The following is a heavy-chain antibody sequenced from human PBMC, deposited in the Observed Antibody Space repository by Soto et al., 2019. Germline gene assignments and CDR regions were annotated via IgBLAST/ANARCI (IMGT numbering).Heavy chain of an antibody. Sequence: SETLSLTCTVSGGSISSYYWSWIGQPPGKGLEWIGYIYYSGSTNYNPSLKSRVTISVDTSKNQFSLKLSSVTAADTAVYYCARHGIVATTSDFDCWGQGTLVTVSS. J-gene: IGHJ4*02. CDR1: GGSISSYY. CDR3: ARHGIVATTSDFDC. V-gene: IGHV4-59*08. D-gene: IGHD5-12*01. CDR2: IYYSGST.